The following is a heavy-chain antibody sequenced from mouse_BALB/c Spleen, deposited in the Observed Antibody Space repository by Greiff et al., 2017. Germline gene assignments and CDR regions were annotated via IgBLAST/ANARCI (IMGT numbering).Heavy chain of an antibody. D-gene: IGHD2-3*01. CDR1: GYSITSDYA. CDR3: ARSNRIYDGSFAY. CDR2: ISYSGST. Sequence: EVQLQESGPGLVKPSQSLSLTCTVTGYSITSDYAWNWIRQFPGNKLEWMGYISYSGSTSYNPSLKSRISITRDTSKNQFFLQLNSVTTEDTATYYCARSNRIYDGSFAYWGQGTLVTVSA. J-gene: IGHJ3*01. V-gene: IGHV3-2*02.